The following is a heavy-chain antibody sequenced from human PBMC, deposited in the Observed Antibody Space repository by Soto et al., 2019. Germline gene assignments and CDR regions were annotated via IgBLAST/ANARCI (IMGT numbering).Heavy chain of an antibody. J-gene: IGHJ6*02. CDR2: ISAYNGNT. CDR1: GYTFTSYG. V-gene: IGHV1-18*01. CDR3: ARVGIVVAEKPEYYYYGMDV. D-gene: IGHD2-2*01. Sequence: QVQLVQSGAEVKKPGASVKVSCKASGYTFTSYGISWVRQAPGQGLEWMGWISAYNGNTNYAQQLQGRVTMTTDTSTSTAYMELRSLRSDDTAVYYCARVGIVVAEKPEYYYYGMDVWGQGTTVTVSS.